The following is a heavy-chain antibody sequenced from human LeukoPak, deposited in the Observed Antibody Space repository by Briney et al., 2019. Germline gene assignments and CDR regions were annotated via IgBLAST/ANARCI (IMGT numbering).Heavy chain of an antibody. CDR2: ISGSGGNT. CDR3: AKASGGNVVY. CDR1: GFTFSSNT. Sequence: SGGSLRLSCAASGFTFSSNTMSWVRQVPGKGLEWVSVISGSGGNTYYADSVKGRFTISRDNSKNTLYLQMNSLRPEDTAAYYCAKASGGNVVYWGQGALVTVSS. J-gene: IGHJ4*02. V-gene: IGHV3-23*01. D-gene: IGHD4-23*01.